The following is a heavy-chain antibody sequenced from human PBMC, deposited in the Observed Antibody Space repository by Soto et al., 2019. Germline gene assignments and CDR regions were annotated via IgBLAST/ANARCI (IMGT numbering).Heavy chain of an antibody. D-gene: IGHD4-4*01. CDR1: GFTFSSYG. V-gene: IGHV3-30*18. J-gene: IGHJ5*02. Sequence: GGSLRLSCAASGFTFSSYGMHWVRQAPGKGLEWVAVISYDGSNKYYADSVKGRFTISRDNSKNTLYLQMNSLRAEDTAVYYCAKVPSYSNDTDNWFDPWGQGTLVTVSS. CDR2: ISYDGSNK. CDR3: AKVPSYSNDTDNWFDP.